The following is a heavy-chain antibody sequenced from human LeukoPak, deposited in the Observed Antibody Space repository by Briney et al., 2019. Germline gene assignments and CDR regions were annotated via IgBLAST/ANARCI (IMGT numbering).Heavy chain of an antibody. J-gene: IGHJ4*02. Sequence: PSQTLSLTCTVSGGSISSGGYYWSWIRQPPGKGLEWIGYIYHSGSTYYNPSLKSRVTISVDRSKNQFSLKLSSVTAADTAVYYCASRIGAGYSSSWPDYWGQGTLVTVSS. D-gene: IGHD6-13*01. CDR2: IYHSGST. CDR3: ASRIGAGYSSSWPDY. V-gene: IGHV4-30-2*01. CDR1: GGSISSGGYY.